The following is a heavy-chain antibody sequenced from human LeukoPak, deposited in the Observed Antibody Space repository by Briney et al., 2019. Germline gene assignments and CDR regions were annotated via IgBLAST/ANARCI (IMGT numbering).Heavy chain of an antibody. V-gene: IGHV3-21*01. D-gene: IGHD3-22*01. J-gene: IGHJ4*02. Sequence: GGSLRLSCAASGFTFSSYSMNWVRQAPGKGLEWVSSISSSSSYIYYADSVKGRFTISRDNAKNSLYLQMNSLRAEDTAVYYCARGEDHYYGSSGPTLGYWGQGTLVTVSS. CDR2: ISSSSSYI. CDR3: ARGEDHYYGSSGPTLGY. CDR1: GFTFSSYS.